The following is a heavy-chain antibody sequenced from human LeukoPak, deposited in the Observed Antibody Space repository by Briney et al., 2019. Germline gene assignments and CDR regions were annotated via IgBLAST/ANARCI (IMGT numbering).Heavy chain of an antibody. D-gene: IGHD3-16*02. CDR3: ARVHAAGLSDYYFDY. CDR1: GGSISSGGYY. CDR2: IYYSGST. Sequence: SETLSLTCTVSGGSISSGGYYWSWIRQHPGKGLEWIGYIYYSGSTYYNPSLKSRVTISVDTSKNQFSLKLSSVTAADTAVYYCARVHAAGLSDYYFDYWGQGTLVTVSS. J-gene: IGHJ4*02. V-gene: IGHV4-31*03.